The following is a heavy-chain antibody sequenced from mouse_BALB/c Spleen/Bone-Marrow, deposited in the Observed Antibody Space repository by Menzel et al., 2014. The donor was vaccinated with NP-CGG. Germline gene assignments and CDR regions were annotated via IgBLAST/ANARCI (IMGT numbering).Heavy chain of an antibody. CDR1: GYTFTSYW. J-gene: IGHJ2*01. CDR2: IYPSDSYT. D-gene: IGHD1-1*01. Sequence: QVQLKQSGAELVRPGASVKLSCKASGYTFTSYWINWVKQRPGQGLEWIGNIYPSDSYTNYNQKFKDKATLTVDKSSSTAYMHLSSPTSEDSAVYYCKREGYYGRSYVDYWGQGTTLTVSS. V-gene: IGHV1-69*02. CDR3: KREGYYGRSYVDY.